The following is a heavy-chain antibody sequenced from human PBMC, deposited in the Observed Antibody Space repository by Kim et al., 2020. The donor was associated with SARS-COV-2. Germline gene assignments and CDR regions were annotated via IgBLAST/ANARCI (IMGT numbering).Heavy chain of an antibody. D-gene: IGHD3-3*01. CDR3: TTYDFWSGYYYMDV. CDR2: IKSKTDGGTT. J-gene: IGHJ6*02. CDR1: GFTFSNAW. Sequence: GGSLRLSCAASGFTFSNAWMSWVRQAPGKGLEWVGRIKSKTDGGTTDYAAPVKGRFTISRDDSKNTLYLQMNSLKTEDTAVYYCTTYDFWSGYYYMDVWGQGTTVTVSS. V-gene: IGHV3-15*01.